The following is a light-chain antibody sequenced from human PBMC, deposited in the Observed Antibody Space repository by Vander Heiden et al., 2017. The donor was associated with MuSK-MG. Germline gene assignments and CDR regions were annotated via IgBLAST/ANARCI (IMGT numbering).Light chain of an antibody. CDR3: CSYAGSVYV. CDR2: DVS. Sequence: QSALTQPRSGSGSPGQSVTISCTGTSSDVGGYNYVSWYQQHPGKAPKLMIYDVSKRPSGVPDRFSGSKSGNTASLTISGLQAEDEADYYCCSYAGSVYVFGTGTKVTVL. J-gene: IGLJ1*01. CDR1: SSDVGGYNY. V-gene: IGLV2-11*01.